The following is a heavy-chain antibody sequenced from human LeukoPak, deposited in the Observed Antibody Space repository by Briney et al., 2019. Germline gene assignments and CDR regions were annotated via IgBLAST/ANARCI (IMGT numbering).Heavy chain of an antibody. Sequence: GGSLRLSCAASGFTLSSYAMSWIRQAPGKGLEWVSYISSSGSTIYYADSVKGRFTISRDNAKDSLYLQMNSLRAEDTAVYYCARDKLRGSYDSSYFDYWGQGTLVTVSS. CDR3: ARDKLRGSYDSSYFDY. J-gene: IGHJ4*02. CDR2: ISSSGSTI. D-gene: IGHD1-26*01. CDR1: GFTLSSYA. V-gene: IGHV3-11*04.